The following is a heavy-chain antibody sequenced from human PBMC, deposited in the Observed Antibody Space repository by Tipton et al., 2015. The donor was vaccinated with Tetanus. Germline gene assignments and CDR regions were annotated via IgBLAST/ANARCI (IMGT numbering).Heavy chain of an antibody. D-gene: IGHD3-22*01. Sequence: SLRLSCAASGFTFSSYDMHWVRQATGKGLEWVSVIGAAGDTYYPGSVKGRFTISRENAKNSLYLQMNSLRAGDTAVYYCARSSGYSGRGYWGQGTLVTVSS. J-gene: IGHJ4*02. V-gene: IGHV3-13*01. CDR1: GFTFSSYD. CDR2: IGAAGDT. CDR3: ARSSGYSGRGY.